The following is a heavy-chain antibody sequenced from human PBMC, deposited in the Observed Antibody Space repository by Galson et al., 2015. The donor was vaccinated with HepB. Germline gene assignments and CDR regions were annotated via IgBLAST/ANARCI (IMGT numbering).Heavy chain of an antibody. CDR2: ISYDGSNK. J-gene: IGHJ1*01. CDR3: AKDKYCGGDCYSGSEYFQH. D-gene: IGHD2-21*01. V-gene: IGHV3-30-3*01. Sequence: SLRLSCAASGFTFSRYAMHWVRQAPGKGLEWVAVISYDGSNKYYADSVKGRFTISRDNSKNTLYLQVNSLRAEDTAVYYCAKDKYCGGDCYSGSEYFQHWGQGTLVTVSS. CDR1: GFTFSRYA.